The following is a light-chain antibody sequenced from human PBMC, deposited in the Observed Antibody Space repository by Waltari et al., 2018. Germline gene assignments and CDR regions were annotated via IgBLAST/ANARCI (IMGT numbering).Light chain of an antibody. CDR2: DAS. J-gene: IGKJ4*01. Sequence: IQLTQSPSSLSASVGDSVTLSCRASQGISSQLAWYQQKPGKAPKLLIYDASNLETGVPSRFSGSGSGTDFTFTISSLQPEDIATYYCQQYDNLPQLTFGGGPRWRSN. CDR1: QGISSQ. CDR3: QQYDNLPQLT. V-gene: IGKV1-33*01.